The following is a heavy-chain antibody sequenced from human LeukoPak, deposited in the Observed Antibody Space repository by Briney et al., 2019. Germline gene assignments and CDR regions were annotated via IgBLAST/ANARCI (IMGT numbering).Heavy chain of an antibody. CDR2: IKQDGSEK. CDR3: ARDRYYYGSGKAAAADY. J-gene: IGHJ4*02. V-gene: IGHV3-7*01. Sequence: PGGSLRLSCAASGFTFSSYGMHWVRQAPGKGLEWVANIKQDGSEKYYVDSVKGRFTISRDNAKNSLYLQMNSLRAEDTAVYYCARDRYYYGSGKAAAADYWGQGTLVTVSS. CDR1: GFTFSSYG. D-gene: IGHD3-10*01.